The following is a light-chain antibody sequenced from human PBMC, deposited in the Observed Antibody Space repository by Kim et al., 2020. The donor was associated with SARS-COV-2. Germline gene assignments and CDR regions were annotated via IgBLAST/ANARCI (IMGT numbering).Light chain of an antibody. V-gene: IGKV1-39*01. CDR1: QSISSY. CDR3: QQSYSTPPT. CDR2: AAS. Sequence: ESVGDRVTITCRASQSISSYLSWFQQKPRKAPKLLIYAASSLQSEVPSRFSGSGSGTDFTLTISSLQPEDFATYYCQQSYSTPPTFGQGTKVDIK. J-gene: IGKJ1*01.